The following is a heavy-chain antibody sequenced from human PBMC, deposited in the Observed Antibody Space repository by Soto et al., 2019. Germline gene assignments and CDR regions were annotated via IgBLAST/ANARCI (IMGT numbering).Heavy chain of an antibody. Sequence: PSETLSLTCTVSGGSINISNYYWAWILQPPGKGLEWIGSIYYSGTTYYNPSVKSRVTISMGTSKTQFSLKLSSMTAADTAVYFCARLTLKTSMAFDPWGPGILVTVS. J-gene: IGHJ5*02. D-gene: IGHD3-10*01. CDR2: IYYSGTT. CDR3: ARLTLKTSMAFDP. CDR1: GGSINISNYY. V-gene: IGHV4-39*01.